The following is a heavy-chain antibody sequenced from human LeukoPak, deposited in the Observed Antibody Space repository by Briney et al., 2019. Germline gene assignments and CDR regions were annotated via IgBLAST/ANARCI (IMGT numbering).Heavy chain of an antibody. J-gene: IGHJ4*02. CDR2: IYYSGSA. Sequence: SETLSLTCAVSGGSVNSGTYYWSWIRQPPGKGLEWIGNIYYSGSAYYNPSLKSRVTMSVDTSKNQFSLKLSSVTAADTAVYYCARKPIVNSAWYYFDYWGQGTLVTVSS. V-gene: IGHV4-39*07. CDR1: GGSVNSGTYY. CDR3: ARKPIVNSAWYYFDY. D-gene: IGHD3-22*01.